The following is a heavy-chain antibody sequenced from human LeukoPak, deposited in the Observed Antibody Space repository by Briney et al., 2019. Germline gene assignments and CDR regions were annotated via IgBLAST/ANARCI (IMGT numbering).Heavy chain of an antibody. CDR1: GASISRSY. J-gene: IGHJ4*02. V-gene: IGHV4-4*07. Sequence: SETLSLTCTVSGASISRSYWSWIRQPAGKGLEWIGRIYTSGSTNYNPSLKSRVTMSVDTSKNQFSLNLSSVTAADTTMYYCARDTWVRALDYWGQGTLVTVSS. CDR2: IYTSGST. D-gene: IGHD1-1*01. CDR3: ARDTWVRALDY.